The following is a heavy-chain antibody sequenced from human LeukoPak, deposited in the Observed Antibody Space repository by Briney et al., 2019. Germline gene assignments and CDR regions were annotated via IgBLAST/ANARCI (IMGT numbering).Heavy chain of an antibody. CDR3: VKSSGGYSGWFDP. V-gene: IGHV3-9*03. Sequence: GGSLRLSCAASGFTFDDYAMHWVRPAPGKGLEWVSGISWNSGSIGYADSVKGRFTISRDNARNSLYLQMNSLRAEDMALYYCVKSSGGYSGWFDPWGQGTLVTVSS. CDR1: GFTFDDYA. J-gene: IGHJ5*02. CDR2: ISWNSGSI. D-gene: IGHD1-26*01.